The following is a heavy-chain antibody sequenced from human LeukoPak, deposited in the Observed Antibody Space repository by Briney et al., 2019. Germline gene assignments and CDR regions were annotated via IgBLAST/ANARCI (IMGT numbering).Heavy chain of an antibody. CDR3: ARDGNFDY. V-gene: IGHV1-2*02. D-gene: IGHD1-26*01. CDR1: GYSFTGYY. CDR2: IDPNSGGT. Sequence: ASVKVSCKASGYSFTGYYMHWVRQAPGQGLEWMGRIDPNSGGTKYAQKFEGRVTMTRYTSSSTAYMELSRLRSDDTAVYYCARDGNFDYWGQGTLVTVSS. J-gene: IGHJ4*02.